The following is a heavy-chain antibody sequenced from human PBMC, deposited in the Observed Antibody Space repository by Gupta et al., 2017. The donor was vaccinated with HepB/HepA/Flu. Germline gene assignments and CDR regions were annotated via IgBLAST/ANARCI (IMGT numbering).Heavy chain of an antibody. CDR1: GFTFSSYE. J-gene: IGHJ6*02. Sequence: EEQLVEPGGGLVQPGGSLRLSCAASGFTFSSYEMNWVRQAPGKGLEWVSYISRSGTTIYYADSVEGRFTVSRDNAKNSLYLQMNSLRAEDTAVYYCARDGSYYDSSGYYKWYGMDVWGQGTTVTVSS. D-gene: IGHD3-22*01. CDR2: ISRSGTTI. CDR3: ARDGSYYDSSGYYKWYGMDV. V-gene: IGHV3-48*03.